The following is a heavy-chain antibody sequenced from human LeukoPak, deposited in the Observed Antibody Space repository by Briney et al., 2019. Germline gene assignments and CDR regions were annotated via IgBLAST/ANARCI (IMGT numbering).Heavy chain of an antibody. Sequence: GGSLRLSCAASGFTFSSYSMNWVRQAPGKGLEWVSSISSSSSYIYYADSVKGRFTISRDNAKNSLYLQMNSLRAEDTAVYYCARDARPAPYYYGMDVWGQGTTVTVSS. CDR2: ISSSSSYI. CDR1: GFTFSSYS. CDR3: ARDARPAPYYYGMDV. D-gene: IGHD1-1*01. J-gene: IGHJ6*02. V-gene: IGHV3-21*01.